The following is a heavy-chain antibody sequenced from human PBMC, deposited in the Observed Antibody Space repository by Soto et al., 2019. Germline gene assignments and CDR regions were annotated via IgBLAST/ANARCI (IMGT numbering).Heavy chain of an antibody. J-gene: IGHJ4*02. CDR1: GGTFSSYA. Sequence: SVKVSCKASGGTFSSYAISWVRQAPGQGLEWMGGIIPIFGTANYAQKFQGRVTITADESTSTAYMELSSLRSEDTAVYYCARETRFLEGSMPDYFDYWGQGTLVTVSS. V-gene: IGHV1-69*13. D-gene: IGHD3-3*01. CDR2: IIPIFGTA. CDR3: ARETRFLEGSMPDYFDY.